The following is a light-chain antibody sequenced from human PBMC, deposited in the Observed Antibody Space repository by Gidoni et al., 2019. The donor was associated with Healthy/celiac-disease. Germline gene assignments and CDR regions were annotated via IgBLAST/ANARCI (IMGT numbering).Light chain of an antibody. V-gene: IGKV1-39*01. CDR1: QSISSY. J-gene: IGKJ1*01. CDR2: AAS. Sequence: EIKMTQSPSSLSASVGDRVTITCRASQSISSYLNWYQQKPGKAPKLLIYAASSLQSGVPSRFSGSGSGTDFTLTISSLQPEDFATYYCQQSYSTPQTFGQGTKVEIK. CDR3: QQSYSTPQT.